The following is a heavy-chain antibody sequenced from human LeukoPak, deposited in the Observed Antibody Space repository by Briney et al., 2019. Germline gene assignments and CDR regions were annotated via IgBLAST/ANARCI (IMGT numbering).Heavy chain of an antibody. Sequence: GGSLRLSCAASGFTFDDYAMTWVRQAPGKGLEWVSTITGSDETTYYADSVKGRFTISRDYSINTVHLQMNYLRVDDTAKYYCAKGPRVNSGYHPDFWGQGTLVTVSS. CDR2: ITGSDETT. J-gene: IGHJ4*02. CDR1: GFTFDDYA. CDR3: AKGPRVNSGYHPDF. D-gene: IGHD3-22*01. V-gene: IGHV3-23*01.